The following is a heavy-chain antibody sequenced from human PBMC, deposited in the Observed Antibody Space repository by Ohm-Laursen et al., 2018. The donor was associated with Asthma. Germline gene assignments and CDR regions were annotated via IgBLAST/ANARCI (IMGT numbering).Heavy chain of an antibody. V-gene: IGHV3-49*03. J-gene: IGHJ6*02. CDR1: GFTFGDYA. CDR2: IRSKAYGGTT. D-gene: IGHD5-12*01. CDR3: TRGGYSGYDDYGMDV. Sequence: SLRLSCSASGFTFGDYAMSWFRQAPGKGLEWVGFIRSKAYGGTTEYAASVKGRFTISRDDSKSIAYLQMNSLKTEDTAVYYCTRGGYSGYDDYGMDVWGQGTTVTVSS.